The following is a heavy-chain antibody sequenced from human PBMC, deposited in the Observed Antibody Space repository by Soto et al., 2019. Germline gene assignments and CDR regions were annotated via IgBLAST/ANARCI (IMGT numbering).Heavy chain of an antibody. CDR2: IDSGGRTT. CDR3: ARGRMVPYGDSDAFDI. Sequence: GGSLRLSCAASGFTFSSDWMHWFRQAPGKGLVWVSRIDSGGRTTTYADSVKGRFTISRDNTKNTLYLQMNSLRAEDTAVYYCARGRMVPYGDSDAFDIWGQGTMVTVSS. J-gene: IGHJ3*02. CDR1: GFTFSSDW. V-gene: IGHV3-74*01. D-gene: IGHD4-17*01.